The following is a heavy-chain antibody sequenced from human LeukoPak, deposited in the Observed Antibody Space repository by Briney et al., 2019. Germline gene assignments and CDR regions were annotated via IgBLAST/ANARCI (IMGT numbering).Heavy chain of an antibody. J-gene: IGHJ5*02. D-gene: IGHD1-26*01. CDR3: AGLRSWELLPENWFDP. V-gene: IGHV3-9*01. Sequence: PGRSLRLSCAASGFTFGDYAMHWVRQAPGKGLEWVSGISWNSGSIGYADSVKGRFTISRDNAKNSLYLQMNSLRAEDTAVYYCAGLRSWELLPENWFDPWGQGTLVTVSS. CDR1: GFTFGDYA. CDR2: ISWNSGSI.